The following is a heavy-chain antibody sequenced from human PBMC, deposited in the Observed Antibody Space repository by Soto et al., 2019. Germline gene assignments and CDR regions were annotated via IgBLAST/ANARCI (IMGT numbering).Heavy chain of an antibody. V-gene: IGHV1-69*01. CDR2: IIPVFGIA. J-gene: IGHJ4*02. Sequence: QLQLVQSGAEVKKPGSSVKVSCKASGGTFISYAISWVRQAPGQGLEWMGGIIPVFGIANSAQKFQGRVMITADEAPTTAYMELSSLRSEDTAVYYCSSQYLAGYFFYSWGQGTLVTVS. D-gene: IGHD3-9*01. CDR1: GGTFISYA. CDR3: SSQYLAGYFFYS.